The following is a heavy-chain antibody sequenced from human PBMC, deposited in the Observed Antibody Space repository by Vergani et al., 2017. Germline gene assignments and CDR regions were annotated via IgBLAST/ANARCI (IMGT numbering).Heavy chain of an antibody. D-gene: IGHD3-16*01. CDR2: IYNSGNG. V-gene: IGHV4-39*01. J-gene: IGHJ2*01. Sequence: QMQLQESGPGLVKASETLSLTCTVSGDSIISRSYYWGWIRQPPGKGLEWIGSIYNSGNGDSSSSLKSRVTISADTSKNQFSRRLTSVTAADTAVYYCASGKYYSDSTSHFRGRYFDVWGRGTLGTVPS. CDR3: ASGKYYSDSTSHFRGRYFDV. CDR1: GDSIISRSYY.